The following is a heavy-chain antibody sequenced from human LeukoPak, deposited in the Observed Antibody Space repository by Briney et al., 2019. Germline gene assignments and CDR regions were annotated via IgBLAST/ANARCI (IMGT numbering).Heavy chain of an antibody. Sequence: GASVKVFCKASGYTFTSYGISWVRQAPGQGLAWMGWISAYNGNTNYAQKLQGRVTMTTDTSTRTAYMELRSLRSDDTAVYYCARVPDDYVWGSYRSPYFDYWGQGTLVTVSS. D-gene: IGHD3-16*02. CDR3: ARVPDDYVWGSYRSPYFDY. CDR2: ISAYNGNT. J-gene: IGHJ4*02. V-gene: IGHV1-18*01. CDR1: GYTFTSYG.